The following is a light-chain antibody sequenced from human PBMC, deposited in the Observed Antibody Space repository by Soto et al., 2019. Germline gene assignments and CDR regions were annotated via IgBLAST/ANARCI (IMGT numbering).Light chain of an antibody. CDR3: QHYYSYPLT. Sequence: AIRMTQSPSSFSASTGDRVTITCRASQGISSYLAWYPQKPGQAPKLLIYAESTLQSGVPSRFSGSGSGTDFTLTISCLQSEHFATYYCQHYYSYPLTFGQGTRLEIK. CDR2: AES. CDR1: QGISSY. J-gene: IGKJ5*01. V-gene: IGKV1-8*01.